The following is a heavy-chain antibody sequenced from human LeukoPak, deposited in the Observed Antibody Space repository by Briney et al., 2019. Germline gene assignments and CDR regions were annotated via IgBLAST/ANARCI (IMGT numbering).Heavy chain of an antibody. D-gene: IGHD3-3*01. CDR3: AREAAPITIFGVVTAHWFDP. CDR1: GYTFTGYY. J-gene: IGHJ5*02. Sequence: ASVKVSCKASGYTFTGYYMHWVRQAPGQGLEWMGWINPNSDGTNYAQKFQGRVTMTRDTSISTAYMELSRLRSDDTAVYYCAREAAPITIFGVVTAHWFDPWGQGTLVTVSS. CDR2: INPNSDGT. V-gene: IGHV1-2*02.